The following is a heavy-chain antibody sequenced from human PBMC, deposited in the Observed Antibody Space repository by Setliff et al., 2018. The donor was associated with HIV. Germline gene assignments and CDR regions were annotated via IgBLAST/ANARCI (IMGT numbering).Heavy chain of an antibody. V-gene: IGHV4-38-2*02. CDR2: VHHSGST. CDR3: ARDRIEVVVDGPHDVFDV. Sequence: SETLSLTCAVSGYSISTAYYWAWIRQPPGKGLEWIGGVHHSGSTHYNPSLTSRVTLSVDTSKNQFFLKLTSLSAADTAVYYCARDRIEVVVDGPHDVFDVWGRGTTVTVSS. D-gene: IGHD2-15*01. CDR1: GYSISTAYY. J-gene: IGHJ3*01.